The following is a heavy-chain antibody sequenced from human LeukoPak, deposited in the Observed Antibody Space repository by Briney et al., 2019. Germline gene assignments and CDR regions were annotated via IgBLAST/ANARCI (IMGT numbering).Heavy chain of an antibody. V-gene: IGHV1-69*13. J-gene: IGHJ4*02. CDR1: GGTFSSYA. D-gene: IGHD3-22*01. Sequence: ASVKVSCKASGGTFSSYAISWVRQAPGQGLEWMGGIIPIFGTANYAQKFQGRVTITADESTSTAYMELSSLRSEDTAVYYCAREMDYDSSCYTLDYWGQGTLVTVSS. CDR3: AREMDYDSSCYTLDY. CDR2: IIPIFGTA.